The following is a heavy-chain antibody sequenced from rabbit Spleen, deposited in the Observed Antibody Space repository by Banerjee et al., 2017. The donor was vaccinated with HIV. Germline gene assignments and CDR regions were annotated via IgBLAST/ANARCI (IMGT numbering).Heavy chain of an antibody. CDR1: GVSFSFSSY. J-gene: IGHJ4*01. Sequence: QEQLEESGGGLVKPGASLTLTCTASGVSFSFSSYMCWVRQAPGKGLEWIACIEVGSSDFTYFATWAKGRFTISRTSSTTVTLRMTSLTAADTATYFCARDLVGVIGWNFYLWGQGTLVTVS. CDR2: IEVGSSDFT. V-gene: IGHV1S45*01. CDR3: ARDLVGVIGWNFYL. D-gene: IGHD1-1*01.